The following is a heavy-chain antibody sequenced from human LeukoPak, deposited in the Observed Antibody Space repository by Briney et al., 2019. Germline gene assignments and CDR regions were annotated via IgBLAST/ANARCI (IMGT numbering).Heavy chain of an antibody. CDR2: ISSDGSST. CDR1: EFTFSSYW. J-gene: IGHJ4*02. Sequence: GGSLRLSCAASEFTFSSYWMHWVRQAPGKGLVWVSRISSDGSSTGYANSVKGRFTISRDNTKNTLYLQMNSLRAEDTALYYCARDPGEDSRGYWGQGTLVTVSS. CDR3: ARDPGEDSRGY. D-gene: IGHD6-13*01. V-gene: IGHV3-74*01.